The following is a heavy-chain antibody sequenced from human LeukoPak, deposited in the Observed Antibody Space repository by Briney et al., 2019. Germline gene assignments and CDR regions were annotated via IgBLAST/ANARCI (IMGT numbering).Heavy chain of an antibody. CDR3: ARDYSRLVVAPNWFDP. CDR2: ISSSSSYI. D-gene: IGHD2-15*01. J-gene: IGHJ5*02. V-gene: IGHV3-21*01. CDR1: GFIFSSYS. Sequence: GGSLRLSCAASGFIFSSYSMNWVRQAPGKGLEWVSSISSSSSYIYYADSVKGRFTISRDNAKNSLYLQMNSLRAEDTAVYYCARDYSRLVVAPNWFDPWGQGTLVTVSS.